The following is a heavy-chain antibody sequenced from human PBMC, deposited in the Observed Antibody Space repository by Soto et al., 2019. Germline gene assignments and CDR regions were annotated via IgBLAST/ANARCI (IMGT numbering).Heavy chain of an antibody. J-gene: IGHJ5*02. V-gene: IGHV1-58*01. Sequence: GASVKVSCKASGFTFTSSAVQWVRQARGQRLEWIGWIVVGSGNTNYAQKFQERVTITRDMSTSTAYMELSSLRSEDTAVYYCAAGNYGSGSYYAKPNWFDPWGQGTLVTVSS. CDR2: IVVGSGNT. CDR3: AAGNYGSGSYYAKPNWFDP. D-gene: IGHD3-10*01. CDR1: GFTFTSSA.